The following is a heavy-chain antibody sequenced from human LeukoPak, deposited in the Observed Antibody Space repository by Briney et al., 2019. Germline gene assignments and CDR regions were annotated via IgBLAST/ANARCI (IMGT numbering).Heavy chain of an antibody. Sequence: SVKVSCKASGGTFSSYAISWVRQAPGQGLEWMGGIIPIFGTANYAQKFQGRVTITADESTSTVYMELSSLRSEDTAVYYCARVLIRYCSSTSCFFDYWGQGTLVTVSS. D-gene: IGHD2-2*01. CDR1: GGTFSSYA. CDR2: IIPIFGTA. CDR3: ARVLIRYCSSTSCFFDY. V-gene: IGHV1-69*13. J-gene: IGHJ4*02.